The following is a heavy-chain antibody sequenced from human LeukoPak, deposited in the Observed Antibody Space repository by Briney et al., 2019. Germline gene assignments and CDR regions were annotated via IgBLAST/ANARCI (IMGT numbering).Heavy chain of an antibody. CDR1: GGSISSYY. J-gene: IGHJ4*02. CDR2: IYYSGST. CDR3: ARMGRSAPPY. D-gene: IGHD3-16*01. Sequence: PSETLPLTCTVSGGSISSYYWSWIRQPPGKGLEWIGSIYYSGSTYYNPSLKSRVTISVDTSKNQFSLKLSSVTAADTAVYYCARMGRSAPPYWGQGTLVTVSS. V-gene: IGHV4-39*01.